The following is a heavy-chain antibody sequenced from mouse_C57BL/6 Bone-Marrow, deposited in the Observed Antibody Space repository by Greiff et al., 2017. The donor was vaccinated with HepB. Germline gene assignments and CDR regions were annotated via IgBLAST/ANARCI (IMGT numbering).Heavy chain of an antibody. D-gene: IGHD2-4*01. V-gene: IGHV3-6*01. J-gene: IGHJ2*01. Sequence: EVQRVESGPGLVKPSQSLSLTCSVTGYSITSGYYWNWIRQFPGNKLEWMGYISYDGSNNYNPSLKNRISITRDTSKNQFFLKLNSVTTEDTATYYCARGVITTYYFDYWGQGTTLTVSS. CDR1: GYSITSGYY. CDR3: ARGVITTYYFDY. CDR2: ISYDGSN.